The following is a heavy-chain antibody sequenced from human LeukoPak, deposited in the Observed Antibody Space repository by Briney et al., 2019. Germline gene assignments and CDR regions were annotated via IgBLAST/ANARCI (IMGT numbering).Heavy chain of an antibody. V-gene: IGHV3-23*01. Sequence: RSGGSLRLSCAASGFTFSNAWMSWVRQAPGKGLEWVSVLTGNGGSTYYADFVKGRFTISRDNSKNTLSLQMNSLRAEDTAIYYCAKDAVAPGSGGDYFDYWGQGTLVTVSS. CDR2: LTGNGGST. CDR1: GFTFSNAW. D-gene: IGHD3-10*01. J-gene: IGHJ4*02. CDR3: AKDAVAPGSGGDYFDY.